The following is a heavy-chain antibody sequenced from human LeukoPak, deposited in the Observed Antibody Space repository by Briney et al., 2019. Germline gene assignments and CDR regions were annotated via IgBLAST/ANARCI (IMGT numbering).Heavy chain of an antibody. CDR2: VDPEDGET. CDR3: RQSTPYFQSDY. Sequence: ASVKISCKVSGYTFTDYYMYWVQQAPGKGLEWMGLVDPEDGETIYAEKFQGRVAITADTSTDTAYMELSSLRSEDTAVYYCRQSTPYFQSDYWGQGTLVTVSS. J-gene: IGHJ4*02. V-gene: IGHV1-69-2*01. D-gene: IGHD3-9*01. CDR1: GYTFTDYY.